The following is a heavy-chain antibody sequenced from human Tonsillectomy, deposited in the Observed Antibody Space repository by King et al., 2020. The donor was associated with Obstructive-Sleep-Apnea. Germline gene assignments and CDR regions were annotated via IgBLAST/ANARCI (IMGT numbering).Heavy chain of an antibody. CDR1: GGSFSDYY. Sequence: VQLQQWGAGLLKPSETLSLTCAVYGGSFSDYYWSWIRQPPGKGLEWIGEINHSGSTNYNPSLKGRVTISADTSNNQFSLKLSSVTAADTAVYYCARGSGAAAVNWFDPWGQGALVTVSS. D-gene: IGHD6-13*01. CDR3: ARGSGAAAVNWFDP. CDR2: INHSGST. J-gene: IGHJ5*02. V-gene: IGHV4-34*01.